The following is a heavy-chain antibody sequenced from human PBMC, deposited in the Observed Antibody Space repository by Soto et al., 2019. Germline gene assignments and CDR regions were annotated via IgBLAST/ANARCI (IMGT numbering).Heavy chain of an antibody. J-gene: IGHJ6*02. CDR3: AKGLGDYYFGLDV. CDR2: ISDSGRT. CDR1: GGSFSGYY. V-gene: IGHV4-34*01. Sequence: SETLSLTCEVYGGSFSGYYWGWIRQSPGKGLEWIGEISDSGRTKYTSSLKSRVTISLDRSKNQLSLKMSSVTAADTATYYCAKGLGDYYFGLDVWGQGTTVTVSS.